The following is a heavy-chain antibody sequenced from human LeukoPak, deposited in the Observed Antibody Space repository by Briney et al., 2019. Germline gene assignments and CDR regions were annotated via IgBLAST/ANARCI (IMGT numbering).Heavy chain of an antibody. CDR3: ARVRAGLQAFDT. J-gene: IGHJ5*02. D-gene: IGHD4-11*01. CDR1: GFKFNTHN. CDR2: ISSECKYI. Sequence: GASLGLSCAVFGFKFNTHNLNCGRQAPGVGLVRVSSISSECKYILYADSVKGRFTVSRDNAKNSLYLQMNSLRAEDTAVYYCARVRAGLQAFDTWGQGTLVTVSS. V-gene: IGHV3-21*01.